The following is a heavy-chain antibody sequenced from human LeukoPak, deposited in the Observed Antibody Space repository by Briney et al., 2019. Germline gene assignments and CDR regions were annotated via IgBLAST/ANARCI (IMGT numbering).Heavy chain of an antibody. CDR2: IRYDGGNK. J-gene: IGHJ6*03. CDR3: AKRPLYTVTDYYYYYYMDV. D-gene: IGHD4-17*01. V-gene: IGHV3-30*02. Sequence: GGSLRLSCAASGFTFSSYWMHWVRQAPGKGLEWVAFIRYDGGNKYYADSVKGRFTISRDNSKNTLYLQMNSLRAEDTAVYYCAKRPLYTVTDYYYYYYMDVWGKGTTVTISS. CDR1: GFTFSSYW.